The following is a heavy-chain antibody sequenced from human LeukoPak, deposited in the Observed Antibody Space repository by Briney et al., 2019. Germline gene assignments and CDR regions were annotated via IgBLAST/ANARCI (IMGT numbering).Heavy chain of an antibody. Sequence: ASVKVSCKPSGYTFTSYGISWVRQAPGQGLEWMGWISAYNGNTNYAQKLQGRVTMTTDTSTSTAYMELRSLRSDDTAVYSCARDALAARGYSYGYYPDYWGQGTLVTVSS. D-gene: IGHD5-18*01. CDR2: ISAYNGNT. J-gene: IGHJ4*02. V-gene: IGHV1-18*01. CDR1: GYTFTSYG. CDR3: ARDALAARGYSYGYYPDY.